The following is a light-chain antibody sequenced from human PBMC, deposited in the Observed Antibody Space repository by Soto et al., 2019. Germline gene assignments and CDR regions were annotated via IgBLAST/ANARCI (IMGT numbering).Light chain of an antibody. CDR3: QQYGSSPFT. CDR2: GVS. Sequence: EIVLTQSPGTLSLSPGERATLSCRASQSISSSFLAWYQQRPGQAPRLLIHGVSSKAAGIPDRFSGSGSGTDFTLTIIRLEPEDFALYFCQQYGSSPFTFGTGTQLEIK. J-gene: IGKJ3*01. V-gene: IGKV3-20*01. CDR1: QSISSSF.